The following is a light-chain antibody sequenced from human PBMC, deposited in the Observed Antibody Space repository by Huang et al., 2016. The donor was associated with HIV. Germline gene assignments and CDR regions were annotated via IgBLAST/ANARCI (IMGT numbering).Light chain of an antibody. CDR3: QQYNDWPPYT. V-gene: IGKV3D-15*01. Sequence: EIVMTQSPATLSVSPWERATLSCRASRSINNNLAWYQQKPGQAPRLLIFGAASRATGIPARFSGSGSGTDFTLTISSLQPEDFVVYYCQQYNDWPPYTFGQGTKLEIK. CDR1: RSINNN. J-gene: IGKJ2*01. CDR2: GAA.